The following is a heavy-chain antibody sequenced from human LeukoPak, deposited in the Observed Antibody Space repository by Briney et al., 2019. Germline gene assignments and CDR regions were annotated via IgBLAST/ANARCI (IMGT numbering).Heavy chain of an antibody. CDR2: TWYDGSKE. J-gene: IGHJ4*02. D-gene: IGHD3-16*01. V-gene: IGHV3-33*01. CDR3: ARDHLWGSDY. CDR1: GFTLSSHG. Sequence: GRSLRLYCAASGFTLSSHGMHWVRQAPGRGLEWVAVTWYDGSKEYYADSVKGRFTISKDNAKNSLYLQMNSLRAEDTAVYYCARDHLWGSDYWGQGTLVTVSS.